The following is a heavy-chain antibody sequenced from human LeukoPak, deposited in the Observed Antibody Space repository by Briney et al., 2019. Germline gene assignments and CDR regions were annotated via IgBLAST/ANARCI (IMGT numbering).Heavy chain of an antibody. Sequence: SETLSLTCTVSGGSISSSSYYWGWIRQPPGKGLEWIGSIYYSGSTYYNPSLKSRVTISVDTSKNQFSLKLSSVTAADTAVYYCARDKKGSGAIRFDPWGQGTLVTVSS. J-gene: IGHJ5*02. CDR2: IYYSGST. V-gene: IGHV4-39*02. CDR3: ARDKKGSGAIRFDP. D-gene: IGHD2-8*02. CDR1: GGSISSSSYY.